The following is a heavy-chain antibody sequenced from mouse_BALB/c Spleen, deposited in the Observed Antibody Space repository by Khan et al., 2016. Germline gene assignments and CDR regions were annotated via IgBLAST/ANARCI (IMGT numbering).Heavy chain of an antibody. CDR3: ARSLDLWDY. CDR2: INTYTGEP. Sequence: QIQLVQSGPELKKPGETVKISCKASGYTFTNYGMNWVKQAPGKGLKWMGWINTYTGEPTYADDFKGRFAFSLENSASTAYLQINNLKNEDTATYFCARSLDLWDYWGQGTSVTVSS. CDR1: GYTFTNYG. J-gene: IGHJ4*01. V-gene: IGHV9-3-1*01.